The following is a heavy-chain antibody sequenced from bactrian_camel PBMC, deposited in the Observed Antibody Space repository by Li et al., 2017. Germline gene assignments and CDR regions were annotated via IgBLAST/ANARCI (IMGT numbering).Heavy chain of an antibody. Sequence: HVQLVESGGGSVQAGGSLTLSCAMSGYTTKSYCMAWYRQAPGMEREGVASFGSDGNTGYADSVKGRFTISKDNAKNTLYLQMNSLKPEDTAMYYCAADYARATMETVWWDREYEYKYWGQGTQVTVS. D-gene: IGHD4*01. CDR3: AADYARATMETVWWDREYEYKY. J-gene: IGHJ4*01. CDR2: FGSDGNT. CDR1: GYTTKSYC. V-gene: IGHV3S55*01.